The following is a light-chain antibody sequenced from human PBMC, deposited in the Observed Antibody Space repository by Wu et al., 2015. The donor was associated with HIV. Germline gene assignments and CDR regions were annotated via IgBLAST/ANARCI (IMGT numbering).Light chain of an antibody. CDR2: NAY. CDR3: QQRSSWPQT. J-gene: IGKJ2*01. Sequence: DIVLTQSPGILSLSPGDRATLSCKASESLSSSHSYLAWLQQKPGQRPRLLIYNAYDRATGIPARFSGSGSGTDFTLTISSLEPDDFAVYYCQQRSSWPQTFGQGTKLEIK. V-gene: IGKV3-11*01. CDR1: ESLSSS.